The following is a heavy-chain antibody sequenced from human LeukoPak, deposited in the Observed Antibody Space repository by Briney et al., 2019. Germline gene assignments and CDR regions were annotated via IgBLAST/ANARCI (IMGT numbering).Heavy chain of an antibody. J-gene: IGHJ3*01. V-gene: IGHV1-2*02. D-gene: IGHD4-17*01. Sequence: ASVKVSCKASGYTFTDYYIHWMRQAPGQGLERMGWINPKRGVTTYAQKFQGRVTMTRDTSITTAYMELTRLRSDDTTIYYCARERNYGDYGNALDVWGQGTKVTVSS. CDR2: INPKRGVT. CDR3: ARERNYGDYGNALDV. CDR1: GYTFTDYY.